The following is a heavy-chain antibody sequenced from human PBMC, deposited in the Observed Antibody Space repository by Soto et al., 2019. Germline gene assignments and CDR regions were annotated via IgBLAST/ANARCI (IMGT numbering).Heavy chain of an antibody. CDR3: ARELGESIAAAGKYLDY. V-gene: IGHV1-69*13. D-gene: IGHD6-13*01. Sequence: SVKVSCKASGGGNLREYRTTWVRRAPGQGLEWMGGIIPKLGSANYAQNFQGRVTVTADESTNTAYMELSSLRSEDTAVYYCARELGESIAAAGKYLDYWGQGTLVTVSS. CDR1: GGGNLREYR. CDR2: IIPKLGSA. J-gene: IGHJ4*02.